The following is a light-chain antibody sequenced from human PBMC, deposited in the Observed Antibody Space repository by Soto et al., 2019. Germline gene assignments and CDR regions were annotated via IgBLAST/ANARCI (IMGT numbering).Light chain of an antibody. V-gene: IGKV1-39*01. CDR2: AAS. Sequence: DIQMTQSPSSLSASVGDRVTITCRASQSISNYLTWYQQKSGKAPKLLIYAASSLQSGVPSRFSGSGSGTDFTHTISDLQPEDVATYYCQQSYITPLTFGGGTKVEIK. J-gene: IGKJ4*01. CDR3: QQSYITPLT. CDR1: QSISNY.